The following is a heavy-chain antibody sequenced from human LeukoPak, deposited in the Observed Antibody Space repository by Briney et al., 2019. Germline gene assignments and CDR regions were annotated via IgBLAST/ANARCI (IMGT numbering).Heavy chain of an antibody. Sequence: GGSLRLSCAASGFTFDDYAMHWVRQAPGKGLEWVSGISWNSGSIGYADSVKGRFTISRDNAKNSLYLQMNSLRAEDTALYYCAKDFELLWFGELSYFDYWGQGTLVTVSS. J-gene: IGHJ4*02. V-gene: IGHV3-9*01. CDR1: GFTFDDYA. CDR3: AKDFELLWFGELSYFDY. D-gene: IGHD3-10*01. CDR2: ISWNSGSI.